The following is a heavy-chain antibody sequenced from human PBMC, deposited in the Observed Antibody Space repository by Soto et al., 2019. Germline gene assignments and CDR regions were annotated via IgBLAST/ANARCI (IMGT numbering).Heavy chain of an antibody. CDR2: ISGSGGST. CDR3: AKHTDVLRFLEWLFFDY. V-gene: IGHV3-23*01. CDR1: GFTFSSYA. D-gene: IGHD3-3*01. Sequence: PGGSLRLSCAASGFTFSSYAMSWVRQAPGKGLEWVSAISGSGGSTYYADPVKGRFTISRDNSKNTLYLQMNSLRAEDTAVYYCAKHTDVLRFLEWLFFDYWGQGTLVTVS. J-gene: IGHJ4*02.